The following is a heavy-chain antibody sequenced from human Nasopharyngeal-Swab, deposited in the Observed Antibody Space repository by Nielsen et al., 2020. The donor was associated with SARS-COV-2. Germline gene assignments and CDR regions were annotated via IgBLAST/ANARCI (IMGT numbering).Heavy chain of an antibody. D-gene: IGHD6-13*01. V-gene: IGHV3-74*01. CDR1: GFTFSSYW. Sequence: GESLKISCAASGFTFSSYWMHWVRQAPGKGLVWVSRINSEGSSTRYADSVKGRFTISRDNAKNTLYMQMNSLRAEDTAVYYCARSRKLMDVWGKGTTVTVSS. CDR2: INSEGSST. J-gene: IGHJ6*04. CDR3: ARSRKLMDV.